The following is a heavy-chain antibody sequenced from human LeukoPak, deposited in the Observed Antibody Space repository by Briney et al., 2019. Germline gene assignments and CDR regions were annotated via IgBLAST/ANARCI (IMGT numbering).Heavy chain of an antibody. CDR2: ISGSSNTI. CDR1: GFTFRSYS. D-gene: IGHD3-10*01. Sequence: GGSLRLSCVVSGFTFRSYSMNWARQAPGKGLEWVSYISGSSNTIYYADSVKGWFTISRDNSKNTLYLQMNSLRAEDTAVYYCAKRYGSGGYLFDYWGQGTLVTVSS. J-gene: IGHJ4*02. CDR3: AKRYGSGGYLFDY. V-gene: IGHV3-48*01.